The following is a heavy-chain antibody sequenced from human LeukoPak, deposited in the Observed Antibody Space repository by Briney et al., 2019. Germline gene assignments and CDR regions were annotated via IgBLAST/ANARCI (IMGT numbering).Heavy chain of an antibody. CDR1: VDSVSSNSAA. CDR2: TYYRSKCYI. J-gene: IGHJ6*03. Sequence: SQTLSLTCAISVDSVSSNSAAWNWIRQSPSRGLEWLGRTYYRSKCYIEYAVSVQSRLTINPDTSKNQFSLHLNSVTPEDTAVYYCARDSYYYMDVWGKGTMVTVSS. CDR3: ARDSYYYMDV. V-gene: IGHV6-1*01.